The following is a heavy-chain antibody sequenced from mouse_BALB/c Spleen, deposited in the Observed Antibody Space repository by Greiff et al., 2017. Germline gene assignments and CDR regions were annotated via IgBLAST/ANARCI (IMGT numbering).Heavy chain of an antibody. V-gene: IGHV1-55*01. CDR1: GYNFTSYW. CDR2: IYPGSGST. CDR3: ARGGTEFAY. J-gene: IGHJ3*01. Sequence: QVQLQQPGAELVKPGTSVKLSCKASGYNFTSYWINWVKLRPGQGLEWIGDIYPGSGSTNYNEKFKSKATLTVDTSSSTAYMQLSSLASEDSALYYCARGGTEFAYWGQGTLVTVS. D-gene: IGHD4-1*01.